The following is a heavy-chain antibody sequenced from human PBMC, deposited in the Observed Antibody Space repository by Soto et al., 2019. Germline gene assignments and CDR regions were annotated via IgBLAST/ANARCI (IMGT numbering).Heavy chain of an antibody. CDR1: GFTFSSYA. CDR2: ISGSGSGT. J-gene: IGHJ4*02. CDR3: AKGLVRFESGGYPAFY. V-gene: IGHV3-23*01. D-gene: IGHD3-22*01. Sequence: EVQLLESGGGLVQPGGSLRLSCVASGFTFSSYAMSWVRQAPGKGLEWVSAISGSGSGTYYADSVKGRFTISRDNPKNTLYLQMDSLRCEDTAVYYCAKGLVRFESGGYPAFYWGQGTLVTVSS.